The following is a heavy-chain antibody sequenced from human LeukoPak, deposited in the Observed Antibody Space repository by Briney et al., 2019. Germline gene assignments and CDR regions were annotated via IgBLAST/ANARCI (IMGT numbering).Heavy chain of an antibody. D-gene: IGHD1-26*01. CDR3: AKESERVYSGSYYLYFQH. CDR1: GFTFSSYG. CDR2: IRYDGSNK. Sequence: GSLRLSCAASGFTFSSYGMHWVRQAPGKGLEWVAFIRYDGSNKYYADSVKGRFTISRDNSKNTLYLQMNSLRAEDTAVYYCAKESERVYSGSYYLYFQHWGQGTLVTVSS. V-gene: IGHV3-30*02. J-gene: IGHJ1*01.